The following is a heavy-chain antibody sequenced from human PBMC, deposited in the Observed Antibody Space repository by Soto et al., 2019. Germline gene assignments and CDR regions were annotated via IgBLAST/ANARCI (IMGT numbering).Heavy chain of an antibody. V-gene: IGHV3-21*01. CDR3: ARGRMDTAMEHYYYYGMDV. Sequence: PGGSLRLSCAASGFTFSSYSMNWVRQAPGKGLEWVSSISSSSSYIYYADSVKGRFTISRDNAKNSLYLQMNSLRAEDTAVYYCARGRMDTAMEHYYYYGMDVWGQGTTVTVSS. D-gene: IGHD5-18*01. CDR1: GFTFSSYS. CDR2: ISSSSSYI. J-gene: IGHJ6*02.